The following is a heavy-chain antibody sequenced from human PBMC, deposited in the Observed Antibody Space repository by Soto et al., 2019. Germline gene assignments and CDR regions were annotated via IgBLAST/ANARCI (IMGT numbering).Heavy chain of an antibody. V-gene: IGHV1-69*02. D-gene: IGHD3-10*01. J-gene: IGHJ4*02. CDR2: INPILSMS. Sequence: QVQLVQSGAEVKRPGSSVKVSFKASGDTFAFHSINWVRQAPGLGLEWMGRINPILSMSNYAQRFQGRVTMTADKSTRTAYMVQSSLRSEDTAIYYCATSYGSGYRAFDSWGQGALVTVSS. CDR3: ATSYGSGYRAFDS. CDR1: GDTFAFHS.